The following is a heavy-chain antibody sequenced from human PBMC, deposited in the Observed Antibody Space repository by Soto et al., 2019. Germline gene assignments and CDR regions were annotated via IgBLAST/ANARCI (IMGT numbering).Heavy chain of an antibody. CDR3: ASHDTARTPFDY. Sequence: SVKVSCKASGGTFSSYAISWVRQAPGQGLEWMGGIIPIFGTANYAQKFQGRVTITADESTSTAYMELSSLRSEDTAVYYCASHDTARTPFDYWGQGTLVTVSS. V-gene: IGHV1-69*13. CDR2: IIPIFGTA. CDR1: GGTFSSYA. D-gene: IGHD5-18*01. J-gene: IGHJ4*02.